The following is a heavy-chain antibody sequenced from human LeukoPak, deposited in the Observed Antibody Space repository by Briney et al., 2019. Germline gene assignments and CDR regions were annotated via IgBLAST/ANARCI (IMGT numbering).Heavy chain of an antibody. CDR3: AKAAGGLMDV. V-gene: IGHV3-48*03. CDR2: ISSSGSTI. J-gene: IGHJ6*03. D-gene: IGHD1-26*01. CDR1: GFTFSSYE. Sequence: GGSLRLSCAASGFTFSSYEMNWVRQAPGKVLEWVSYISSSGSTIYYADSVKGRFTISRDNAKNSLYLQMNSLRAEDTAVYYCAKAAGGLMDVWGKGTTVTVSS.